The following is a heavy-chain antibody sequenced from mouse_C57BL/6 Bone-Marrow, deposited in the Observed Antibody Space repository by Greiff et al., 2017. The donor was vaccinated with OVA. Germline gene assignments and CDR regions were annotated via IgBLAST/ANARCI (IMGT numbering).Heavy chain of an antibody. CDR2: IYPSDSET. CDR3: ARERLRLTFDY. CDR1: GYTFTSYW. J-gene: IGHJ2*01. D-gene: IGHD2-4*01. Sequence: VQLQQPGAELVRPGSSVKLSCKASGYTFTSYWMDWVKQRPGQGLEWIGNIYPSDSETHYNQKFKDKATLTVDKSSSTAYMQLSSLTSEDSAVYYCARERLRLTFDYWGQGTTLTVSS. V-gene: IGHV1-61*01.